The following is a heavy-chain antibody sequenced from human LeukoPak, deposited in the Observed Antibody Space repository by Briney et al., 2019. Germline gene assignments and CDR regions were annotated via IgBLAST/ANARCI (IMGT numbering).Heavy chain of an antibody. CDR3: ARSNSGYDR. V-gene: IGHV3-48*02. Sequence: PGGSPRLSCAAPGFTFSSYNMNWVRQAPGKGLDWVSYISSSSSTIYSADSVMGRFTISRDNAKNSLYLQMNSLRDEDTAVYYCARSNSGYDRWGQGTLVTVSS. CDR2: ISSSSSTI. D-gene: IGHD5-12*01. J-gene: IGHJ4*02. CDR1: GFTFSSYN.